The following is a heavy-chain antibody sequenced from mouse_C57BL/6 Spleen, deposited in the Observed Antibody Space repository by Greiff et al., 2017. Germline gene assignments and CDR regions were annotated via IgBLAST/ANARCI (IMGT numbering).Heavy chain of an antibody. V-gene: IGHV5-4*03. J-gene: IGHJ4*01. CDR3: ARRGYYSNYVDYAMDY. CDR1: GFTFSSYA. Sequence: EVKLVESGGGLVKPGGSLKLSCAASGFTFSSYAMSWVRQTPEKRLEWVATISDGGSYTYYPDNVKGRFTISRDNAKNNLYLQMSHLKSEDTAMYYCARRGYYSNYVDYAMDYWGQGTSVTVSS. D-gene: IGHD2-5*01. CDR2: ISDGGSYT.